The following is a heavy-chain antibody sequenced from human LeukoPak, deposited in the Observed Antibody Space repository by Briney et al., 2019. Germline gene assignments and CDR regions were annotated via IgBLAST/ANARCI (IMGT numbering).Heavy chain of an antibody. D-gene: IGHD4-23*01. CDR3: ARGRKGRLTTVVTFDY. Sequence: SETLSLTCTDSGGSISSHYWSWIRQPPGKGLEWIGYIYYSGSTNYNPSLKSRVTISVDTSKDQFSLKLSSVTAADTAVYYCARGRKGRLTTVVTFDYWGQGTLVTVSS. CDR2: IYYSGST. V-gene: IGHV4-59*11. CDR1: GGSISSHY. J-gene: IGHJ4*02.